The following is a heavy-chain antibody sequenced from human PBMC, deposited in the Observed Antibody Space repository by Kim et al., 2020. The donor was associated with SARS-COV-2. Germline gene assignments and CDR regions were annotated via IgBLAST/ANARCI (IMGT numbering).Heavy chain of an antibody. CDR1: GYTFTGYY. D-gene: IGHD1-1*01. CDR3: AREKRSVRGTEIKPGWYFDL. J-gene: IGHJ2*01. Sequence: ASVKVSCKASGYTFTGYYMHWVRQAPGQGLEWMGRINPNSGGTNYAQKFQGRVTMTRDTSISTAYMELSRLRSDDTAVYYYAREKRSVRGTEIKPGWYFDLWGRGTLVTVSS. V-gene: IGHV1-2*06. CDR2: INPNSGGT.